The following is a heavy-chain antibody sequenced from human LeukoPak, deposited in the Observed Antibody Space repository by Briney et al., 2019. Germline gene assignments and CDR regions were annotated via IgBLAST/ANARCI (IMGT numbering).Heavy chain of an antibody. Sequence: GGSLRLSCAASGFTFSSYGMHWVRQAPGKGLEWVAVISYDGSNKYYADSVKGRFTISRDNSKNTLYLQMNSLRAEDTAVYYWAKDLYDILTGYCFDYWGQGTLVTVSS. CDR3: AKDLYDILTGYCFDY. CDR1: GFTFSSYG. CDR2: ISYDGSNK. V-gene: IGHV3-30*18. D-gene: IGHD3-9*01. J-gene: IGHJ4*02.